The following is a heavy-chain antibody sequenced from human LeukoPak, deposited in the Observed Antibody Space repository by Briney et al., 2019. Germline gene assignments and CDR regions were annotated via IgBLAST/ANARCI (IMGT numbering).Heavy chain of an antibody. CDR1: GGSVSSGSYY. J-gene: IGHJ6*02. V-gene: IGHV4-61*01. Sequence: PSETLSLTCSVSGGSVSSGSYYWSWIRQPPGKGLEWIGYIFYSGSTNYNPSLKSRVTISADTSKNQFSLKLSSVTAADTAVYYCARHLGGYSYNYYCGMDVWGQGTTVTVSS. CDR3: ARHLGGYSYNYYCGMDV. CDR2: IFYSGST. D-gene: IGHD5-18*01.